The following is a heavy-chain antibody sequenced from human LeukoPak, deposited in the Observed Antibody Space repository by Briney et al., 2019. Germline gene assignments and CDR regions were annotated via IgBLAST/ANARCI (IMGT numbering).Heavy chain of an antibody. CDR3: ARGHYDILTASYTWSPDY. CDR1: GFTFSTYN. J-gene: IGHJ4*02. D-gene: IGHD3-9*01. CDR2: ITSGGTYT. V-gene: IGHV3-21*06. Sequence: TGGSLRLSCAASGFTFSTYNMNWVRQAPGKGVEWGSSITSGGTYTSYAASVKGRFTTSRDNAKNSLSLQLSSLRAEDTAVYYCARGHYDILTASYTWSPDYWGQGILVTVSS.